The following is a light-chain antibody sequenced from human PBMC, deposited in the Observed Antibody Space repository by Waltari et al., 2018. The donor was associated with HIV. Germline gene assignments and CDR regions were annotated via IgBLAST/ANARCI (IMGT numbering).Light chain of an antibody. CDR3: VLYMGSGIPM. V-gene: IGLV8-61*01. CDR1: SGSVSTSYY. Sequence: QTVVTQEPSLSVSPGGTITLTCGLNSGSVSTSYYPIWYQQTPGQAPRTLVYATNTRSSGVPDRFSGTILGNKAALTITGAQADDDSAFYCVLYMGSGIPMFGGGTKLTVL. CDR2: ATN. J-gene: IGLJ3*02.